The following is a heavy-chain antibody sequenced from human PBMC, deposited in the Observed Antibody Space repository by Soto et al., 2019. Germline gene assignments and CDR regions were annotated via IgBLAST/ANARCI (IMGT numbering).Heavy chain of an antibody. CDR1: GFTFSGSA. CDR3: TVPAATQFYDYYGMDV. CDR2: IRSKANSYAT. Sequence: EVQLVESGGGLVQPGGSLNLSCAASGFTFSGSAMHWVRQASGKGLEWVGRIRSKANSYATAYAASVKGRFTISRDDSKTTADRRMNRLKNEYPDVEYCTVPAATQFYDYYGMDVWCQGTTVTVSS. D-gene: IGHD2-2*01. V-gene: IGHV3-73*02. J-gene: IGHJ6*02.